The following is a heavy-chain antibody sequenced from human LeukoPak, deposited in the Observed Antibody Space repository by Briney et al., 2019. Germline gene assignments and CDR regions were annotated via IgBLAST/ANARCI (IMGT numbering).Heavy chain of an antibody. J-gene: IGHJ4*02. CDR1: GFTFSNYW. Sequence: HPGGSLRLSCAVSGFTFSNYWMSWVRQAPGKGLEWVTNMNQDGSEIYYVDSVKGRFTISRDNAKNSLYVQMNSLRVEDTALYYCARDSSSWPLDYWGQGTLVTVSS. CDR2: MNQDGSEI. D-gene: IGHD6-13*01. V-gene: IGHV3-7*01. CDR3: ARDSSSWPLDY.